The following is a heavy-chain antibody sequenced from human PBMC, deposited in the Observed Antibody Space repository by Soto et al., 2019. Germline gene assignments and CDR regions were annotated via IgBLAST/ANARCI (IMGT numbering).Heavy chain of an antibody. D-gene: IGHD2-15*01. J-gene: IGHJ5*02. CDR2: ISAYNGNT. V-gene: IGHV1-18*01. CDR3: ARVLEYCSGGSCYPDWFDP. CDR1: GYTFTSYG. Sequence: QVQLVQSGAEVKKPGASVKVSCKASGYTFTSYGISWVRQAPGQGLEWMGWISAYNGNTNYAQKLQGRVTMTTDTSTSTAYMELRSLRSDDTAVYYCARVLEYCSGGSCYPDWFDPWGQGTLVTVSS.